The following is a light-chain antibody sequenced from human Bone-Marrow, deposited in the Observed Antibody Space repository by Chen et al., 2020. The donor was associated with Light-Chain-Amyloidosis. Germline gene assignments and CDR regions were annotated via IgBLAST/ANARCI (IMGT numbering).Light chain of an antibody. CDR1: QSVSSNY. V-gene: IGKV3-20*01. Sequence: EIVLTQSPGTLSLSPGESATLSCRASQSVSSNYLAWYQQKSGQAPRLLIYCASSRATGIPDRFSGSGSGTYFTLTLSRLEPEDFAVYYCQQYGSSPPWTFGQGTKVEIK. J-gene: IGKJ1*01. CDR2: CAS. CDR3: QQYGSSPPWT.